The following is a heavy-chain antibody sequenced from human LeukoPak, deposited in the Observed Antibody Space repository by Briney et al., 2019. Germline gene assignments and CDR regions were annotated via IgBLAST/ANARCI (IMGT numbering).Heavy chain of an antibody. Sequence: GASVKVSCKASGYTFTSYGISWVRQAPGQGLEWMGGIIPIFGTANYAQKFQGRVTITADESTSTAYMELSSLRSDDTAVYYCASETSWGQGTLVTVSS. CDR3: ASETS. V-gene: IGHV1-69*13. CDR2: IIPIFGTA. CDR1: GYTFTSYG. J-gene: IGHJ5*02.